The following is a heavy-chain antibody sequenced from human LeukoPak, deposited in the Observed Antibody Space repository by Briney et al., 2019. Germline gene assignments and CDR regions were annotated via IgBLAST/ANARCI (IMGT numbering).Heavy chain of an antibody. CDR2: ISAYNGNT. J-gene: IGHJ3*02. V-gene: IGHV1-18*01. Sequence: GASVKVSCKASGGTFSSYAISWVRQAPGQGLEWMGWISAYNGNTNYAQKLQGRVTMTTDTSTSTAYMELRSLRSDDTAVYYCARLYSGSYEAFDIWGQGTMVTVSS. CDR1: GGTFSSYA. CDR3: ARLYSGSYEAFDI. D-gene: IGHD1-26*01.